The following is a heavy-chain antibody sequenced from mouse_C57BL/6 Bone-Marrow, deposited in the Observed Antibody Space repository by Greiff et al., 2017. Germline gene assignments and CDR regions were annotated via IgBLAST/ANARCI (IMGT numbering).Heavy chain of an antibody. D-gene: IGHD3-2*02. CDR2: ISSGGSYT. Sequence: EVQVVESGGDLVKPGGSLKLSCAASGFTFSSYGMAWVRQTPDKRLEWVVTISSGGSYTYYTDSVKGRFTIARDNANNTLYLQISSLKSEDTAIYYCASPGAAHAQRSSYCFDSWGQGTTLPVSS. V-gene: IGHV5-6*01. J-gene: IGHJ2*01. CDR3: ASPGAAHAQRSSYCFDS. CDR1: GFTFSSYG.